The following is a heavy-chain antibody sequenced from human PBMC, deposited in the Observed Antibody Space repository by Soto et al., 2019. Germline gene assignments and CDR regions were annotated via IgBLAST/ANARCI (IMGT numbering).Heavy chain of an antibody. Sequence: QVQLQESGPGLVKPSQTLSLTCTVSGDSINNGGYYWAWIRQHPGKGLEWIGYIYYSGSTHHNPSLKSRDTISLDTSKNQFSLKLSSVTAADTAVYYCVRQKAAGSFTYYFDNWGQGTVVTVSS. CDR3: VRQKAAGSFTYYFDN. J-gene: IGHJ4*02. D-gene: IGHD6-13*01. CDR2: IYYSGST. V-gene: IGHV4-31*03. CDR1: GDSINNGGYY.